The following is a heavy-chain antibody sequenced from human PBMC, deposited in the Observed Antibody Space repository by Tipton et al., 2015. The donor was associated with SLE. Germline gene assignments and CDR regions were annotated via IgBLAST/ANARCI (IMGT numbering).Heavy chain of an antibody. V-gene: IGHV4-61*01. Sequence: TLSLTCTVSGGSVSSGRYYWSWIRQPPGKGLEWIGYIYYSGSTNYNPSLKSRVTISVDTSKNQFSLKLSSVTAADAAVYYCARGDGYNFDYWGQGTLVTVSS. J-gene: IGHJ4*02. D-gene: IGHD5-24*01. CDR2: IYYSGST. CDR3: ARGDGYNFDY. CDR1: GGSVSSGRYY.